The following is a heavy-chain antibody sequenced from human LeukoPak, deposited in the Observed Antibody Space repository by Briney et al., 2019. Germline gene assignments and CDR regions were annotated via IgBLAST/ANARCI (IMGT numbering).Heavy chain of an antibody. CDR2: IYHSGST. V-gene: IGHV4-30-2*01. J-gene: IGHJ4*02. D-gene: IGHD5-24*01. CDR1: GGSISSGGYS. Sequence: SETLSLTCAVSGGSISSGGYSWSWIRQPSGKGLEWIGYIYHSGSTYYNPSLKSRVTISVDRSKNQFSLKLSSVTAADTAVYYCARGRDGYSRAFDYWGQGTLVTVSS. CDR3: ARGRDGYSRAFDY.